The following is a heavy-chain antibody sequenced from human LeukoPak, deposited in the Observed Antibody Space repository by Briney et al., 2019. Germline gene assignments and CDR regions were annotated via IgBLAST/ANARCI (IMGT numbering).Heavy chain of an antibody. CDR3: ARRDDSGGHYDAFDI. CDR1: GFTFSRYV. CDR2: VGTAGDT. Sequence: GGSLRLSCAASGFTFSRYVMHWVRQPTGKGLEWVSSVGTAGDTYYPASVKGRFTISRENAKNSLYLQMNSLTAGDTAVYYCARRDDSGGHYDAFDIWGQGTMVTVSS. D-gene: IGHD3-22*01. V-gene: IGHV3-13*01. J-gene: IGHJ3*02.